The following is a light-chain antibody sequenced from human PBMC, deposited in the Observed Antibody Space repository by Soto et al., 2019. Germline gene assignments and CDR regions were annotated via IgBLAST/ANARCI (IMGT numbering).Light chain of an antibody. J-gene: IGKJ4*01. Sequence: EVVLTQSPGTLSLSPGERATLSCRASQSVSSSLAWYQQKPGQAPRLLIYDASSRATGIPARFSGSGSGTDFTLTISSLEPEDFAVYYCQHRSNWPLSFGGGTKVDIK. CDR2: DAS. CDR1: QSVSSS. CDR3: QHRSNWPLS. V-gene: IGKV3-11*01.